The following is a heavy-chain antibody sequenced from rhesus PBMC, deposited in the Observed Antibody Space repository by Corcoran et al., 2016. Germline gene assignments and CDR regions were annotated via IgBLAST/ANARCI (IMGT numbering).Heavy chain of an antibody. CDR2: INSAGSST. CDR3: AGERSNLYYYGLDS. D-gene: IGHD4-23*01. V-gene: IGHV3-14*01. J-gene: IGHJ6*01. Sequence: EVQLVESGGGLAKPGGSLRLSCAASGFTVSSYWMHWVRQAPGKGLEWMSAINSAGSSTYYADSVKGRFTISRENAKHTLYLQMDGLRAEDTAVYYCAGERSNLYYYGLDSWGQGVVVTVSS. CDR1: GFTVSSYW.